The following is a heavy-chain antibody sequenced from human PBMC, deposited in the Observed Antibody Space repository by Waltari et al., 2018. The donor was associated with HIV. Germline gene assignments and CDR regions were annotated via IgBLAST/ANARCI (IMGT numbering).Heavy chain of an antibody. Sequence: QVQLVQSGAAVKKPGASVKVSCKASQYTFTAFVINWVRQPTGQGLEWMGWMNPKSGNTGYAEKFQGRVTMTRNTSTDTAYMELSSLRSDDTAMYYCTRGWTTRYYYGLDVWGQGTTVIVSS. CDR1: QYTFTAFV. V-gene: IGHV1-8*01. CDR3: TRGWTTRYYYGLDV. CDR2: MNPKSGNT. D-gene: IGHD4-17*01. J-gene: IGHJ6*02.